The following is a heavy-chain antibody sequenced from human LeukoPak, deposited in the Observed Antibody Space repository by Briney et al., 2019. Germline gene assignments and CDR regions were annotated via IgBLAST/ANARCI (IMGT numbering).Heavy chain of an antibody. CDR2: IYHSGST. J-gene: IGHJ3*02. CDR3: ARADGIGYCSGGSCPDAFDI. CDR1: GGSISSGGYY. V-gene: IGHV4-30-2*01. Sequence: SETLSLTCTVSGGSISSGGYYWSWIRQPPGKGLEWIGYIYHSGSTYYNPSLKSRVTISVDRSKNQFSLKLSSVTAADTAVYYCARADGIGYCSGGSCPDAFDIWGQGTMVTVSS. D-gene: IGHD2-15*01.